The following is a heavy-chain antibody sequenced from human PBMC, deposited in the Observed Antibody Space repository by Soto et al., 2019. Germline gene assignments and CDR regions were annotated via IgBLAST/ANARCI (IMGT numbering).Heavy chain of an antibody. CDR2: IIPIFGTA. D-gene: IGHD3-10*01. Sequence: QVQLVQSGAEVKKPGSSVKFSCKASGGTFSSYAISWVRQAPGQGLEWMGGIIPIFGTANYAQKFQGRVTITADESTSTPYTGLSSLRSEDTAEYYWAREGARGSDIGYWGQGTLVTVSS. V-gene: IGHV1-69*01. CDR3: AREGARGSDIGY. CDR1: GGTFSSYA. J-gene: IGHJ4*02.